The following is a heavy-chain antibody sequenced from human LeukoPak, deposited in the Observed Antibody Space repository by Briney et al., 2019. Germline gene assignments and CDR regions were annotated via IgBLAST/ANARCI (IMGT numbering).Heavy chain of an antibody. CDR3: AKGSSGYFADL. CDR2: ISNDGGGT. V-gene: IGHV3-23*01. CDR1: GFIFNNYG. Sequence: PGGSLRLSCAASGFIFNNYGLIWVRQAPGTGLEWVSAISNDGGGTTYADFVNGRFTISRDNSKNTLFLQMNSLSAEDTALYYCAKGSSGYFADLWGQGTLVTVSS. J-gene: IGHJ5*02. D-gene: IGHD3-22*01.